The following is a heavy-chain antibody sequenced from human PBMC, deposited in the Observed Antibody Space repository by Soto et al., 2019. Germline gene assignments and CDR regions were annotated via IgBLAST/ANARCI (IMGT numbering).Heavy chain of an antibody. CDR1: GFTFSSYW. V-gene: IGHV3-7*01. Sequence: GGSLRLSCAASGFTFSSYWMSWVRQAPGKGLEWLANIKQDGSEEYYADSVKGRFTISRDNAKTSLYLQMDSLRNEDTAVYYCARFFGSGFDYWGQGTLVTVSS. CDR3: ARFFGSGFDY. J-gene: IGHJ4*02. CDR2: IKQDGSEE. D-gene: IGHD6-19*01.